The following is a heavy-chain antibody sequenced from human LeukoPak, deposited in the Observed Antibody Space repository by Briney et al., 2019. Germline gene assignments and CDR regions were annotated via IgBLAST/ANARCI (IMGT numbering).Heavy chain of an antibody. CDR3: AGDNQPPLGGYSH. J-gene: IGHJ4*02. CDR1: GYTFTSYY. Sequence: ASVKVSCKASGYTFTSYYMHWVRQAPGQGLEWMGIINPSGGSTSYAQKFQGRVTMTRDTSTSTVYMELSSLRSEDTAVYYCAGDNQPPLGGYSHWGQGTLVTVSS. V-gene: IGHV1-46*01. D-gene: IGHD5-18*01. CDR2: INPSGGST.